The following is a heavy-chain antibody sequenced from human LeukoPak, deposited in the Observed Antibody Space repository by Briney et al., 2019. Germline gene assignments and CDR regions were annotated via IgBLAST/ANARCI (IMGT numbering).Heavy chain of an antibody. V-gene: IGHV1-2*02. J-gene: IGHJ4*02. D-gene: IGHD2-2*01. CDR1: GYSFTGYY. CDR2: IYPNSGGT. CDR3: AKEWQQLLLDY. Sequence: ASVKVSCKASGYSFTGYYMHWVRQAPGQGLEWVGWIYPNSGGTNYAQRFQGRVTLTRDTSTSTVYMELSRLRSDDTAVYYCAKEWQQLLLDYWGQGTLVTVSS.